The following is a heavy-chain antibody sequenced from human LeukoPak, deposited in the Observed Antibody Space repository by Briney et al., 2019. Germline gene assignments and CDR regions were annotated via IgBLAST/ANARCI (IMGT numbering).Heavy chain of an antibody. D-gene: IGHD6-13*01. Sequence: ASVKVSCKASGYTFTGYYMHWVRQATGQGLEWMGWMNPNSGNTGYAQKFQGRVTMTRNTSISTAYMELSSLRSEDTAVYYCARGYYSSSWYYYYYYMDVWGKGTTVTVSS. J-gene: IGHJ6*03. CDR3: ARGYYSSSWYYYYYYMDV. V-gene: IGHV1-8*02. CDR1: GYTFTGYY. CDR2: MNPNSGNT.